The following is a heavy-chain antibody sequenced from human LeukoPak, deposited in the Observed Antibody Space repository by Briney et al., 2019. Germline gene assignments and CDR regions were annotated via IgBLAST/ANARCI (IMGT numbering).Heavy chain of an antibody. CDR1: GGSISSSSYY. CDR3: ARQRINWSDVDY. V-gene: IGHV4-39*01. J-gene: IGHJ4*02. D-gene: IGHD1-20*01. CDR2: IYYSGST. Sequence: SETLSLTCTVSGGSISSSSYYWGWIRQPPGKGLEWIGSIYYSGSTYYNPSLKSRVTISVDTSKNQFSLKLSSVTAADTAVYYCARQRINWSDVDYWGQGTLVTVSS.